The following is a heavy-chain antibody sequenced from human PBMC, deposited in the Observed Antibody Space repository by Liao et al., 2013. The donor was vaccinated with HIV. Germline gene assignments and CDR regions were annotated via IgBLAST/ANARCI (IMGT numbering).Heavy chain of an antibody. CDR3: ARDDPFTVVIDY. Sequence: QVQLQESGPGLVKPSETLSLTCTVSGDSITSGYWGWIRQSPGKGLEWIGYISGSGSTNHSPSLKSRVTISVDMSESQFFLELSSVTAADTAVYYCARDDPFTVVIDYWGQGTLVTVSS. V-gene: IGHV4-59*01. CDR1: GDSITSGY. D-gene: IGHD4-23*01. J-gene: IGHJ4*02. CDR2: ISGSGST.